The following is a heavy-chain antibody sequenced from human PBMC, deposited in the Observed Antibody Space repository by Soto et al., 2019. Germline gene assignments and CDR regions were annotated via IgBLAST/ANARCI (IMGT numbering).Heavy chain of an antibody. CDR2: THNSGST. Sequence: PSATQSHTYIVSGGYVSSGSYYWSWIRQPPGKGLEWIGYTHNSGSTNYNPSLKSRVTISVDTSKKQFSLKLSSVTAADTAVYYCARELLAAGQTSYYFDNWGQGTLVTVSS. J-gene: IGHJ4*02. CDR3: ARELLAAGQTSYYFDN. D-gene: IGHD6-13*01. V-gene: IGHV4-61*01. CDR1: GGYVSSGSYY.